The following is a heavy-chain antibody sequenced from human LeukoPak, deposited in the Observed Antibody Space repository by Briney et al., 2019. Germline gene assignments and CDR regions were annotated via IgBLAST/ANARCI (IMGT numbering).Heavy chain of an antibody. Sequence: SETLSLTCTVSGGSISSSSYYWGWIRQPPGKGLEWIGSIYYSGSTYYNPSLKSRVTISVDTSKNQFSLKLSSVTAADTAVYYCARARSGYWRDRGQGTLVTVSS. D-gene: IGHD3-22*01. CDR2: IYYSGST. CDR3: ARARSGYWRD. V-gene: IGHV4-39*07. CDR1: GGSISSSSYY. J-gene: IGHJ4*02.